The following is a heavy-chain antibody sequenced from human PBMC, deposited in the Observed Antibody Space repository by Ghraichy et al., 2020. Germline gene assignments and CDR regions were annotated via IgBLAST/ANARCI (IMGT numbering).Heavy chain of an antibody. V-gene: IGHV1-69*13. CDR2: IIPIFGTT. CDR3: ARYIARQYYYYMDV. Sequence: SVKVSCKAAGGIFSSNAISWVRQAPGQGLEWMGGIIPIFGTTNYAQKFQGRITITADESTSTAHMELSSLRSEDTAVYYCARYIARQYYYYMDVWGKGTTVTVSS. CDR1: GGIFSSNA. J-gene: IGHJ6*03. D-gene: IGHD2-15*01.